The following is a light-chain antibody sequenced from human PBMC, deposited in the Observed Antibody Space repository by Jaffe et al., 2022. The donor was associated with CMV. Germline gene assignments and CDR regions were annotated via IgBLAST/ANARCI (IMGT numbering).Light chain of an antibody. V-gene: IGKV3-20*01. CDR2: GAS. J-gene: IGKJ2*02. CDR3: QHYGSSPRERLCT. Sequence: EVVLTQSPGTLSLSPGERATLSCRVSEFVDSNYLAWYQQKPGQAPRLLIYGASTRATGIPDRFSGSGSGTDYTLTISRLEPEDFAVYYCQHYGSSPRERLCTFGQGTKLEIK. CDR1: EFVDSNY.